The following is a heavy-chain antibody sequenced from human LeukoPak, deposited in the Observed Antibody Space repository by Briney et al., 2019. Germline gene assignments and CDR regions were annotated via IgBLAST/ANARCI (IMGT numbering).Heavy chain of an antibody. CDR2: IYYSGST. CDR3: ARDRDRSGGGWFDP. J-gene: IGHJ5*02. CDR1: GGSVSSGSYY. D-gene: IGHD4-23*01. Sequence: SETLPLTCTVSGGSVSSGSYYWSWIRQPPGKGLEWIGYIYYSGSTNYNPSLKSRVTISVDTSKNQFSLKLSSVTAADTAVYYCARDRDRSGGGWFDPWGQGTLVTVSS. V-gene: IGHV4-61*01.